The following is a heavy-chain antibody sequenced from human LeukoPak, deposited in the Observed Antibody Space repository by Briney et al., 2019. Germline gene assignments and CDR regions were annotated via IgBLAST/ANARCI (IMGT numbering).Heavy chain of an antibody. CDR1: GGSISSSSYY. D-gene: IGHD3-9*01. J-gene: IGHJ6*03. Sequence: SETLSLTCTVSGGSISSSSYYWGWIRQPPGKGLEWIGSIYYSGSTYYNPPLKSRVTISVDTSKNQFSLKLSSVTAADTAVYYCASSYYDIYTRYYYMDVWGKGTTVTVSS. V-gene: IGHV4-39*01. CDR2: IYYSGST. CDR3: ASSYYDIYTRYYYMDV.